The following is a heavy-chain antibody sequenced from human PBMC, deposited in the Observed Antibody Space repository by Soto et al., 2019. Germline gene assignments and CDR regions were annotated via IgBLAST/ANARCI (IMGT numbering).Heavy chain of an antibody. J-gene: IGHJ4*02. CDR1: GFTFSSYA. Sequence: EVQLLESGGGLVQPGGSLRLSCAASGFTFSSYAMSWVRQAPGKGLEWVSAISGSGGSTYYADSVKGRFTISRDNSKNTLYLQMNSLRAEDTAVYYCAIAHCSGGSCYYFDYWGQGTLVTVSS. V-gene: IGHV3-23*01. CDR2: ISGSGGST. D-gene: IGHD2-15*01. CDR3: AIAHCSGGSCYYFDY.